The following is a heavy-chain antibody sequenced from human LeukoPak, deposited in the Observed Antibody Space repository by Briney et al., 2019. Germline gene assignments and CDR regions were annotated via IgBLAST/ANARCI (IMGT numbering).Heavy chain of an antibody. Sequence: GGSLRLSCAASGFTFSGYPIHWFRQAPGKGLEWVAVISYDGSNKYYADSVKGRFTISRDNSKNTLYLQMNSLRSEDTAVYYCAKDPHSGGDPRLQTYYYFDYWGQGTLVTVSS. V-gene: IGHV3-30-3*02. CDR3: AKDPHSGGDPRLQTYYYFDY. CDR2: ISYDGSNK. CDR1: GFTFSGYP. D-gene: IGHD2-21*02. J-gene: IGHJ4*02.